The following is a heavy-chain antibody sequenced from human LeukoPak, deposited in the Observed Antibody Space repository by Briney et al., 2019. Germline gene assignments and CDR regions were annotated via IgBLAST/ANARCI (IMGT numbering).Heavy chain of an antibody. CDR2: ISAYNGNT. CDR3: AVLWGGYGDYVAGAFDI. Sequence: ASVKVSCKASGYTFTGYYMHWVRQAPGQGLEWMGWISAYNGNTNYAQKLQGRVTMTTDTSTSTAYMELRSLRSDDTAVYYCAVLWGGYGDYVAGAFDIWGQGTMVTVSS. J-gene: IGHJ3*02. D-gene: IGHD4-17*01. CDR1: GYTFTGYY. V-gene: IGHV1-18*04.